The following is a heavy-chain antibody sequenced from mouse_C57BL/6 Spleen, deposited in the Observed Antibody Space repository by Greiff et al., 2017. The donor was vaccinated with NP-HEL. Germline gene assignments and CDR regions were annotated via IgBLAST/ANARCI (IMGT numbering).Heavy chain of an antibody. V-gene: IGHV2-2*01. Sequence: VKLVESGPGLVQPSQSLSITCTVSGFSLTSYGVHWVRQSPGKGLEWLGVIWSGGSTDYNAAFISRLSISKDNSKSQVFFKMNSLQADDTAIYYCARSRLLRSPYYAMDYWGQGTSVTVSS. CDR3: ARSRLLRSPYYAMDY. CDR2: IWSGGST. J-gene: IGHJ4*01. CDR1: GFSLTSYG. D-gene: IGHD1-1*01.